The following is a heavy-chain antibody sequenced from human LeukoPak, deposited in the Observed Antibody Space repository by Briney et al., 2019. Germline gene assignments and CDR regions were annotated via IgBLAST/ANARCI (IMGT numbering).Heavy chain of an antibody. J-gene: IGHJ4*02. CDR1: GGSFSGYY. D-gene: IGHD4-23*01. CDR3: ARAPTQEGGGNQFDY. CDR2: INHSGST. Sequence: SETLSLTCAVYGGSFSGYYWGWIRQPPGKGLEWIGEINHSGSTNYNPSLKSRVTISVDTSKNQFSLKLSSVTAADTAVYYCARAPTQEGGGNQFDYWGQGTLVTVSS. V-gene: IGHV4-34*01.